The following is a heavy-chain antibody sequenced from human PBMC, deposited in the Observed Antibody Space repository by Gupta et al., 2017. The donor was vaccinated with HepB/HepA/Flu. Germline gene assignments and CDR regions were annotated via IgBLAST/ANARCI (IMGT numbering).Heavy chain of an antibody. CDR2: IYWDEDK. Sequence: QITLKESGPTLVKPTQTLTLTCTFSGFSRSTSGVSVGWIRQPPGKALEWLALIYWDEDKRDSPSLKSKVNITKDTSKNQVVLTLTNVDLVDTATYDGANRTHTACGYGGHVTMVTVSS. D-gene: IGHD2-21*01. CDR3: ANRTHTACGY. J-gene: IGHJ4*01. CDR1: GFSRSTSGVS. V-gene: IGHV2-5*02.